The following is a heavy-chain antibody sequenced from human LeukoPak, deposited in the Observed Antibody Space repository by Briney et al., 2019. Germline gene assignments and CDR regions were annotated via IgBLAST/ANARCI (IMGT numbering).Heavy chain of an antibody. D-gene: IGHD1-1*01. J-gene: IGHJ6*02. CDR1: GFTVSSNY. V-gene: IGHV3-53*04. CDR2: IYSGGST. CDR3: ARHGILDYGYGMDV. Sequence: GGSLRLSCAASGFTVSSNYMGWVRQAPGKGLEWVSVIYSGGSTYYADSVKGRFTISRHNSKNTLYLQMNSLRAEDTPVYYCARHGILDYGYGMDVWGQGTTVTVSS.